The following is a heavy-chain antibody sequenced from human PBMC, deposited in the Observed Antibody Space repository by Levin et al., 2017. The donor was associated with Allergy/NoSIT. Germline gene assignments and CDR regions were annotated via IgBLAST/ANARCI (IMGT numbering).Heavy chain of an antibody. CDR3: ARRYYGVGTYYMDV. CDR2: IYRGGTT. V-gene: IGHV3-66*01. Sequence: PGGSLRLSCAASGFTVSSNYMSWVRQAPGKGLEWVSLIYRGGTTYYADSVKGRFTISRDNSNNTLYLQMNSLGAEDTAVYYCARRYYGVGTYYMDVWGKGTTVTVAS. D-gene: IGHD3-10*01. CDR1: GFTVSSNY. J-gene: IGHJ6*03.